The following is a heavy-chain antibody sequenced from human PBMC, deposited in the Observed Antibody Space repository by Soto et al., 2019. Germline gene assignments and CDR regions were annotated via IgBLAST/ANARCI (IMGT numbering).Heavy chain of an antibody. V-gene: IGHV1-18*01. CDR1: GYTFTSYG. J-gene: IGHJ6*02. D-gene: IGHD6-13*01. CDR3: VGPMMAAAGFYYGMDV. CDR2: ISAYNGNT. Sequence: ASVKVSCKASGYTFTSYGISWVRQAPGQGLEWMGWISAYNGNTNYAQKLQGRVTMTTDTSTSTAHMELRSLRSDDTAVYYCVGPMMAAAGFYYGMDVWGQGTTVTVSS.